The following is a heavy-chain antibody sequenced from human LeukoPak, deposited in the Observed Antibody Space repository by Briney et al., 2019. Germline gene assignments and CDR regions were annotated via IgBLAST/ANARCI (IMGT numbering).Heavy chain of an antibody. CDR3: ARGTGPSMDY. D-gene: IGHD4-17*01. J-gene: IGHJ4*02. CDR1: GGSISSYF. CDR2: IYYSGST. Sequence: SETLSLTCTVSGGSISSYFWSWIRQPPEKGLEWIGYIYYSGSTNYNPSLKSRVTISVDTSKNQFSLKLSSVTAADTAVYYCARGTGPSMDYWGQGTLVTVSS. V-gene: IGHV4-59*01.